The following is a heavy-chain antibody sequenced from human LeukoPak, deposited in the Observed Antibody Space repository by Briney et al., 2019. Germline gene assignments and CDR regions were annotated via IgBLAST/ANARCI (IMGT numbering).Heavy chain of an antibody. CDR1: GGSFSGYY. CDR3: ARVGYGVRGVHTSYGMDV. D-gene: IGHD3-10*01. V-gene: IGHV4-34*01. CDR2: INHSGST. J-gene: IGHJ6*02. Sequence: SETLSLICAVYGGSFSGYYWSWIRQPPGKGLEWIGEINHSGSTNYNPSLKSRVTISVDTSKNQFSLKLSSVTAADTAVYYCARVGYGVRGVHTSYGMDVWGQGTTVTVSS.